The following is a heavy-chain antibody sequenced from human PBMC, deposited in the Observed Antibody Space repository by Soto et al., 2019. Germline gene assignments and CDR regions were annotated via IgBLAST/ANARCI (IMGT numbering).Heavy chain of an antibody. Sequence: LRLSCAASGFTFRSFTMNWVRQAPGKGLEWVSTISSNSAYIYYADALRGRFTISRDNAKNSLHLQMNSLRAEDTAVYYCTRDASRDSSARGWFDPWGPGTLVTVSS. J-gene: IGHJ5*02. CDR3: TRDASRDSSARGWFDP. CDR1: GFTFRSFT. D-gene: IGHD6-13*01. V-gene: IGHV3-21*01. CDR2: ISSNSAYI.